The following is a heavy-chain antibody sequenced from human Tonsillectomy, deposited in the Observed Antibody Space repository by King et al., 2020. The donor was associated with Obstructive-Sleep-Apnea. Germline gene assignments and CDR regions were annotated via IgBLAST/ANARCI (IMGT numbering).Heavy chain of an antibody. CDR1: GYSLSSGYY. CDR3: ARTMVVTPAHDH. D-gene: IGHD4-23*01. V-gene: IGHV4-38-2*02. J-gene: IGHJ4*02. Sequence: VQLQESGPGLVKPSETLSLTCTVSGYSLSSGYYWGWIRQPPGKGLEWIGSMYHSGSAYYNPSLKSRVTISVDTSKNQFSLKLSSVTAADTAVYYCARTMVVTPAHDHWGQGTLVTVSS. CDR2: MYHSGSA.